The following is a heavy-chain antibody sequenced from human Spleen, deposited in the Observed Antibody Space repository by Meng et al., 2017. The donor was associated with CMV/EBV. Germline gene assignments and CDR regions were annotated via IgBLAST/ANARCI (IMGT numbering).Heavy chain of an antibody. CDR3: ASFDHIPRRNYFDY. D-gene: IGHD2-21*01. J-gene: IGHJ4*02. CDR2: INHSGST. V-gene: IGHV4-34*01. Sequence: QVQLQQWGAGLLKPSETLSLTCAVYGGSFSGYYWSWIRQPPGKGLEWIGEINHSGSTNYNPSLKSRVTISVDTSKNQFSLNLNSMTAADTAVYYCASFDHIPRRNYFDYWGQGTLVTVSS. CDR1: GGSFSGYY.